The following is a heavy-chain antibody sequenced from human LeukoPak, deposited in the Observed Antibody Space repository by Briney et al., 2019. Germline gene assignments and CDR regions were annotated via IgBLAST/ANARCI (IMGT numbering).Heavy chain of an antibody. D-gene: IGHD2-21*02. CDR2: IKQDGSEK. CDR1: GFTFSSYW. J-gene: IGHJ4*02. CDR3: ARDALYCGGDCFYFDY. Sequence: GGSLRLSCAASGFTFSSYWMSWVRQASGKGLEWVANIKQDGSEKYYVDSVKGRFTISRDNAKNSLYLQVNSLRAEGTAVYYCARDALYCGGDCFYFDYWGQGTLVTVSS. V-gene: IGHV3-7*01.